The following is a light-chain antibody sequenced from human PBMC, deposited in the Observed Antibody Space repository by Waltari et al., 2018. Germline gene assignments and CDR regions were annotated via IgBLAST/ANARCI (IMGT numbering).Light chain of an antibody. V-gene: IGLV2-14*01. CDR1: SRDLGGHNY. J-gene: IGLJ2*01. Sequence: QSALTQPASGSGSPGQSITISCTGTSRDLGGHNYVSWYQHPPGKAPKLMIYEVNNRPSGVSTRFSGSKSGNTASLTISDLQAEDEADYHCSSYTSSSTVVFGGGTKLTVL. CDR2: EVN. CDR3: SSYTSSSTVV.